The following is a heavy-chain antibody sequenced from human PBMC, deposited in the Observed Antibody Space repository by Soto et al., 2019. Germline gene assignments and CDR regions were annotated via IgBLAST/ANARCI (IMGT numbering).Heavy chain of an antibody. D-gene: IGHD1-7*01. V-gene: IGHV1-69*13. Sequence: SVKVSCKASGGTFSSYAISWVRQAPGQGLEWMGGIIPIFGTANYAQKFQGRVTITADESTSTTYMELSSLRSEDTAVYYCAGPPELTRIYYYYGMDVWGQRTTVTVSS. CDR3: AGPPELTRIYYYYGMDV. CDR2: IIPIFGTA. CDR1: GGTFSSYA. J-gene: IGHJ6*01.